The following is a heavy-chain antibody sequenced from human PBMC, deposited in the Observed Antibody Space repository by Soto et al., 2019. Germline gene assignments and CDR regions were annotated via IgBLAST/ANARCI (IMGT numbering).Heavy chain of an antibody. CDR3: ARKPRLLDS. V-gene: IGHV3-7*01. J-gene: IGHJ4*02. Sequence: GGSLRLSCAASGFTLSISWINWVRQAPGKGLEWVAYISSDGSETKYVDSVKGRFTISRDNAKNSLFLQMNSLRAEDTAVYYCARKPRLLDSWGQGTLVTVSS. CDR2: ISSDGSET. D-gene: IGHD6-6*01. CDR1: GFTLSISW.